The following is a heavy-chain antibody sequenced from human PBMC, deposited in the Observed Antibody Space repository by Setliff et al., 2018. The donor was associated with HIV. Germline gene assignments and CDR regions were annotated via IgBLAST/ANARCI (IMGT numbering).Heavy chain of an antibody. CDR3: ARDRGQWLPTGWFDP. D-gene: IGHD6-19*01. CDR2: IYTTGST. J-gene: IGHJ5*02. CDR1: SGSISSYY. Sequence: SSETLSLTCTVSSGSISSYYWSWIRQPAGKGLEWIGRIYTTGSTNYNPSLKSRVTMSVDTSKNQFSLKLNSVTAADTAVYYCARDRGQWLPTGWFDPWGQGTLVTVSS. V-gene: IGHV4-4*07.